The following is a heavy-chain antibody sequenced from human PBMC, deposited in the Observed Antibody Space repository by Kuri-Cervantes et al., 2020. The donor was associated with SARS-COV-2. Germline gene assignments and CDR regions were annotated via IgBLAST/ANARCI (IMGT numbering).Heavy chain of an antibody. Sequence: SVKVSCKASGVTFSIFDMSWVRLAPGQGPEWMGRIIGMTGTVHYAQNFKDRVTITADASTSTAYMELCSLRSEDTAVYYCAREGGRYNWNFRVFGWGQGTVVTVSS. CDR3: AREGGRYNWNFRVFG. J-gene: IGHJ4*02. V-gene: IGHV1-69*11. CDR2: IIGMTGTV. D-gene: IGHD1-7*01. CDR1: GVTFSIFD.